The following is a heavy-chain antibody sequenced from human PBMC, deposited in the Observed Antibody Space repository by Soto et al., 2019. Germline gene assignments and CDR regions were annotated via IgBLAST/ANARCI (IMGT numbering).Heavy chain of an antibody. Sequence: PSETLSLTCTVYGYSITSGYYWGWVRQPPGKGLEWLGSFFHNGNTYYNPSLKSRVTISVDTSNTEFSLNLISVTAADTALYFCARGRGDAWSHYFDYWGQGTLVTVS. V-gene: IGHV4-38-2*02. CDR1: GYSITSGYY. CDR3: ARGRGDAWSHYFDY. D-gene: IGHD2-2*01. CDR2: FFHNGNT. J-gene: IGHJ4*02.